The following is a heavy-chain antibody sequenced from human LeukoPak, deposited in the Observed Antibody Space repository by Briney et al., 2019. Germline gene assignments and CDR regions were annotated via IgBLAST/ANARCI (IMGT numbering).Heavy chain of an antibody. V-gene: IGHV3-21*01. CDR2: ISSSSSYI. CDR3: ARASGWYERGPDYYYYMDV. Sequence: GGSLRLSCAASEFTFSSYTMNWVRQAPGKGLEWVSSISSSSSYIHYVDSVKGRFTISRDNAKNSLYLQMNSLRAEDTAVYYCARASGWYERGPDYYYYMDVWGKGTTVTVSS. CDR1: EFTFSSYT. D-gene: IGHD6-19*01. J-gene: IGHJ6*03.